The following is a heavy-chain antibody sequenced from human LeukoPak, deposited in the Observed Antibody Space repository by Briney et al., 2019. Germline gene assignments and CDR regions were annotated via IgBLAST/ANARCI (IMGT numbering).Heavy chain of an antibody. CDR3: ARDMVRGNHYNTIYDS. CDR2: ISSSSSYI. CDR1: GFTFSSYS. J-gene: IGHJ4*02. D-gene: IGHD3-10*01. V-gene: IGHV3-21*01. Sequence: KPGGPLRLSCAASGFTFSSYSMNCVRQAPGKGLEWVSSISSSSSYIYYADSVKGRFTISRDNARNSLYLQMNSLRAEDTALYYCARDMVRGNHYNTIYDSWGQGTLVTVSS.